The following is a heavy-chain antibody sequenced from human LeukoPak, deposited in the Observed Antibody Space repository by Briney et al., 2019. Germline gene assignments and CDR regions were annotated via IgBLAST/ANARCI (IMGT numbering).Heavy chain of an antibody. CDR3: STGGGPHDY. Sequence: GGSLGLSCAASGLTFNNAWMSWVRQAPGKGLEWVGRIRSRSAGGTTDYGAPVKGRFTISRDDSKNTLYLQMNSLKTADTAVYYCSTGGGPHDYLGQGTGVTVCS. V-gene: IGHV3-15*01. CDR1: GLTFNNAW. J-gene: IGHJ4*02. CDR2: IRSRSAGGTT. D-gene: IGHD2-15*01.